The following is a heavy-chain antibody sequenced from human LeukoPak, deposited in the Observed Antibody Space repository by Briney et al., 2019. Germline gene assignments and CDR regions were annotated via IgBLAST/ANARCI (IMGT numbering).Heavy chain of an antibody. J-gene: IGHJ4*02. CDR1: GGSISSGGYY. CDR2: IYYSGST. CDR3: ARVLMFGYGGRPRTPYFDY. D-gene: IGHD4-23*01. Sequence: KPSETLSLTCTVSGGSISSGGYYWSWIRQPPGKGLEWIGYIYYSGSTYYSPSLKSRVAISVDTSKNQFSLKLSSVTAADTAVYYCARVLMFGYGGRPRTPYFDYWGQGTLVTVSS. V-gene: IGHV4-30-4*01.